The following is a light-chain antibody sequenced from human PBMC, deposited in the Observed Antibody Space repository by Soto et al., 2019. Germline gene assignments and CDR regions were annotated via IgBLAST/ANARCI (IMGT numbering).Light chain of an antibody. Sequence: QPVLTQPPSVSGAPGQRVTISCTGDSSNIGSGYGVHWYQQVPGTAPRLLIYDNTNRPSGVPDRFSASKSGTSASLAITGLRAEDEADYYCQSYDTSPRADVVFGGGTKLTVL. CDR2: DNT. CDR3: QSYDTSPRADVV. V-gene: IGLV1-40*01. J-gene: IGLJ2*01. CDR1: SSNIGSGYG.